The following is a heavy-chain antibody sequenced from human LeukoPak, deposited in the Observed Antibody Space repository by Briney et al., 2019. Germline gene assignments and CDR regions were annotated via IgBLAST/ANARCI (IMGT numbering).Heavy chain of an antibody. CDR1: GGSISSGDYY. V-gene: IGHV4-30-4*01. J-gene: IGHJ4*02. CDR3: ARGSAHYYGSGSYYTPFDY. D-gene: IGHD3-10*01. Sequence: SSETLSLTCTVSGGSISSGDYYWSWIRQPPGKGLEWIGEIYHSGSTNYNPSLKSRVTISIDTSKNQFSLRLSSVTAADTAVYYCARGSAHYYGSGSYYTPFDYWGQGSLVTVSS. CDR2: IYHSGST.